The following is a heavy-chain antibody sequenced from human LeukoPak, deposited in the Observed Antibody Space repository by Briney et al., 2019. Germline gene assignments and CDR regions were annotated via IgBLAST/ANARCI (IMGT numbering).Heavy chain of an antibody. D-gene: IGHD6-13*01. J-gene: IGHJ4*02. Sequence: KASETLSLTCTVSGGSISSYYWSWIRQPPGKGLEGIGYIYYSGSTNYNPSLKSRVTISVDTSKNQFSLKLSSVSAADTAVYYCARQVGGIAAAGLDYWGQGTLVTVSS. CDR1: GGSISSYY. CDR3: ARQVGGIAAAGLDY. V-gene: IGHV4-59*01. CDR2: IYYSGST.